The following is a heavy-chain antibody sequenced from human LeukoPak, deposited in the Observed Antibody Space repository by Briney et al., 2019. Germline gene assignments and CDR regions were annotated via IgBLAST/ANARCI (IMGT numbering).Heavy chain of an antibody. J-gene: IGHJ4*02. CDR1: GFTFSSYA. CDR3: ARGGSSSWYLPFDY. D-gene: IGHD6-13*01. Sequence: GGSLRLSCAASGFTFSSYAMHWVRQAPGKGLEWVAVISYDGSNKYYADSVKGRFTISRDNSKNTLYLQMNSLRAEDTAVYYCARGGSSSWYLPFDYWGQGTLVTISS. CDR2: ISYDGSNK. V-gene: IGHV3-30*04.